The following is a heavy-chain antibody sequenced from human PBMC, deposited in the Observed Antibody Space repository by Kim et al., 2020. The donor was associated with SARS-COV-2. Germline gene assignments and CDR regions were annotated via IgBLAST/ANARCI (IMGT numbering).Heavy chain of an antibody. Sequence: ASVKVSCKASGYTFTGYYMHWVRQAPGQGLEWMGRINPNSGGTNYAQKFQGRVTMTRDTSISTAYMELSRLRSDDTAVYYCARVTTATYYYYYGMDVWGQGTTVTVSS. V-gene: IGHV1-2*06. CDR1: GYTFTGYY. CDR2: INPNSGGT. D-gene: IGHD6-25*01. CDR3: ARVTTATYYYYYGMDV. J-gene: IGHJ6*02.